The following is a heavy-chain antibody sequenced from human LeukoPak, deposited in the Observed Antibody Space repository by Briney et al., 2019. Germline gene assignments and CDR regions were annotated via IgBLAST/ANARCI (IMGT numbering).Heavy chain of an antibody. CDR1: GYTFTSYA. D-gene: IGHD3-22*01. V-gene: IGHV1-3*01. Sequence: ASVKVSCKASGYTFTSYAMHWVRQAPGQRLEWMGWINAGSGNTKYSQKFQGRVTITRDTSASTAYMELSSLRSEDTAVYYCARDSSGYYYSAFDIWGQGTMVTVSS. CDR2: INAGSGNT. CDR3: ARDSSGYYYSAFDI. J-gene: IGHJ3*02.